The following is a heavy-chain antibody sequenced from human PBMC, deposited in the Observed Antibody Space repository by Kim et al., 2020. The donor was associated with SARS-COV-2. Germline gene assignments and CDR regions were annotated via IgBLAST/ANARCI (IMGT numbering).Heavy chain of an antibody. CDR1: GFTFNSFA. Sequence: GGSLRLSCAASGFTFNSFALTWVRQAPGKGLEWVSAISGNGGRTLYADSVKGRFTISRDNSKDTLYLQMNSLRVDDTAVYYCAKDRPYSSSWYWHELDYWGQGTLVTVSS. D-gene: IGHD3-22*01. J-gene: IGHJ4*01. V-gene: IGHV3-23*01. CDR3: AKDRPYSSSWYWHELDY. CDR2: ISGNGGRT.